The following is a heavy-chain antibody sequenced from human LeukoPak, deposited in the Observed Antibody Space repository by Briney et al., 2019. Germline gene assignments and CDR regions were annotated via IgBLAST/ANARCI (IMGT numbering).Heavy chain of an antibody. CDR2: ISGSGAST. CDR1: GFTFSSDA. D-gene: IGHD3-10*01. J-gene: IGHJ4*02. V-gene: IGHV3-23*01. CDR3: ARERAGYGSGSYDY. Sequence: PGGSLRLSCAASGFTFSSDAMSWVRQAPGKGLEWVSAISGSGASTYYADSVKGRFTISRDNSKNTLYLQMNSLRAEDTAVYYCARERAGYGSGSYDYWGQGTLVTVSS.